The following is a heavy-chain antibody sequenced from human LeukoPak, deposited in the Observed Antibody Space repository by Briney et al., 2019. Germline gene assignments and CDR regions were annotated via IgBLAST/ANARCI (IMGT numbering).Heavy chain of an antibody. CDR1: GGSMSNYY. CDR2: IFWSGTT. CDR3: ARAFQYNYGRGPFGY. D-gene: IGHD5-24*01. V-gene: IGHV4-59*01. J-gene: IGHJ4*02. Sequence: PSETLSLTCTVSGGSMSNYYWTWIRQPPGKGLEWIGHIFWSGTTIHNPSLTSRLTISIDTSRSQFSLKLNSVTAADTAIYYCARAFQYNYGRGPFGYWGQGSLVTVSP.